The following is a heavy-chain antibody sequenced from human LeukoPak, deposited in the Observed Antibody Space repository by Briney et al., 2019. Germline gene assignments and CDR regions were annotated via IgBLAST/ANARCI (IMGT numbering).Heavy chain of an antibody. J-gene: IGHJ3*01. Sequence: SQTLSPTCTVSGGSITLGDYYWTWIRQPPGKGLEWIGYIYSSGSTYYNPSLKSRIAMSLDTSRNRFSLRLRSVTAADTAVYYCARAPGAFDVWGQGTMVTVSS. D-gene: IGHD7-27*01. V-gene: IGHV4-30-4*08. CDR3: ARAPGAFDV. CDR2: IYSSGST. CDR1: GGSITLGDYY.